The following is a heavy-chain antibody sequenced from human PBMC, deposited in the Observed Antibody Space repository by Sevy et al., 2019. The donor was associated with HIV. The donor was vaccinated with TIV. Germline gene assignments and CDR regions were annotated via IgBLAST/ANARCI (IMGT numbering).Heavy chain of an antibody. CDR1: GYTFSNGW. D-gene: IGHD1-26*01. J-gene: IGHJ3*01. Sequence: GGSQRLSCAASGYTFSNGWMNWVRQVPGKGLEWVGRIKSKTDGGTTDYAAPVKGRFTISRDDSKNTLYLQMNSLKTEDTAVYYCTTDLVWESDAFDVWGQGTMVTVSS. CDR2: IKSKTDGGTT. V-gene: IGHV3-15*07. CDR3: TTDLVWESDAFDV.